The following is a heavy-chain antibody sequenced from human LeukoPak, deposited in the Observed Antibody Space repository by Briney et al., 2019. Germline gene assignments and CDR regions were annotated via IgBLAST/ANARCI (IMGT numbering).Heavy chain of an antibody. CDR2: IKQDGSEK. Sequence: GGSLRLSCAASGFTFSSYSMNWVRQAPGKGLEWVANIKQDGSEKYYVGSVKGRFTISRDNAKNSLYLQMNSLRAEDTAVYYCARDRVEVLEWLIKKYYYYYMDVWGKGTTVTVSS. CDR1: GFTFSSYS. D-gene: IGHD3-3*01. J-gene: IGHJ6*03. V-gene: IGHV3-7*01. CDR3: ARDRVEVLEWLIKKYYYYYMDV.